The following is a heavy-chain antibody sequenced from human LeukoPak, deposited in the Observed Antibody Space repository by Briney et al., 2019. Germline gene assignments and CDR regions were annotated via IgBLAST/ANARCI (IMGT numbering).Heavy chain of an antibody. J-gene: IGHJ4*02. CDR2: IRPYNGNT. D-gene: IGHD2-2*02. Sequence: ASVKVSCKASGYTFTSYGIMWVRQAPGQGREGRGWIRPYNGNTNHAQKLQGRVTLTTDTSTSTAYMELRSLRSDDTAVYYCARRGYCSSTSCYTVEFDYWGQGTLVTVSS. V-gene: IGHV1-18*01. CDR3: ARRGYCSSTSCYTVEFDY. CDR1: GYTFTSYG.